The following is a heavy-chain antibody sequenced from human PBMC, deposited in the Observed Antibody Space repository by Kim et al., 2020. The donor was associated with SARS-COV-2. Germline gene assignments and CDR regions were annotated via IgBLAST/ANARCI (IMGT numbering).Heavy chain of an antibody. V-gene: IGHV3-30*02. J-gene: IGHJ4*02. CDR3: AKGGSGSYYDLDYFDY. Sequence: SVKGRFTISRDNSKNTLYLQMNSLRAEDTAVYYCAKGGSGSYYDLDYFDYWGQGTLVTVSS. D-gene: IGHD1-26*01.